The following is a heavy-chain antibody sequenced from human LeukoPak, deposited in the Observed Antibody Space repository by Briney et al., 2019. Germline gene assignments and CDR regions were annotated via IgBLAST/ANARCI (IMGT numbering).Heavy chain of an antibody. CDR3: AREGNQISTGYPRNFDH. Sequence: PSETLSLTCSISGASITDDDFYWSWIRQSPGKGLEWIGYISDTEYTFYNPSVRSRVTISLDTSKNQFSLELTSVTPADTAFYYCAREGNQISTGYPRNFDHWGQGTLVTVSS. CDR2: ISDTEYT. D-gene: IGHD3-9*01. J-gene: IGHJ4*02. CDR1: GASITDDDFY. V-gene: IGHV4-61*08.